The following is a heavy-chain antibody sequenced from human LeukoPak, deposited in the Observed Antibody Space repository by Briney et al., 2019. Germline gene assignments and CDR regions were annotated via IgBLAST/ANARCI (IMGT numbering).Heavy chain of an antibody. V-gene: IGHV4-30-4*08. J-gene: IGHJ3*02. CDR3: ASHMITFGGVIADAFDI. CDR2: IYYSGST. CDR1: GGSISSGDYY. D-gene: IGHD3-16*02. Sequence: SQTLSLTCTVSGGSISSGDYYWSWIRQPRGKGLEWIGYIYYSGSTYYNPSLKSRVTISVDTSKNQFSLKLSSVTAADTAVYYCASHMITFGGVIADAFDIWGQGTMVTVSS.